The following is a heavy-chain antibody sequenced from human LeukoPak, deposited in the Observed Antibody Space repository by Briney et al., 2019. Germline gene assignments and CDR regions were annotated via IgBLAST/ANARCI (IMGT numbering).Heavy chain of an antibody. Sequence: GGSLRLSCAASGFPYSSFAMTWVRQAPGEGLDWVSAISGSGDKRYYADSVKGRFTISRDISNNTVYLQMNSLRAEDTAVYYCARDDSKYGDYPVDYWGQGTLVTVSS. CDR2: ISGSGDKR. J-gene: IGHJ4*02. D-gene: IGHD4-17*01. CDR3: ARDDSKYGDYPVDY. CDR1: GFPYSSFA. V-gene: IGHV3-23*01.